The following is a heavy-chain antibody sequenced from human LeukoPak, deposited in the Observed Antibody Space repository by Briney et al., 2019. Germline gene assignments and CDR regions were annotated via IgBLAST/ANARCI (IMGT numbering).Heavy chain of an antibody. V-gene: IGHV3-30*02. CDR1: GFTFSSYG. Sequence: GGSLRLSCAASGFTFSSYGMHWVRQAPGKGLEWVAFIRYDGSNKYYADSVKGRFTISRDNSKNTLYLQMNSLRAEDTAVYYCAKDGDSRSWYYYYYMDVWGKGTTVTVSS. J-gene: IGHJ6*03. CDR2: IRYDGSNK. CDR3: AKDGDSRSWYYYYYMDV. D-gene: IGHD6-13*01.